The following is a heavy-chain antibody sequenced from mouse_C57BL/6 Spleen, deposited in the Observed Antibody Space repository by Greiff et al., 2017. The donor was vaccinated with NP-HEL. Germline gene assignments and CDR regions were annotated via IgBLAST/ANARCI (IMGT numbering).Heavy chain of an antibody. CDR1: GYSITSDY. CDR2: ISYSGST. CDR3: ARYSAGTYYFDY. D-gene: IGHD4-1*01. Sequence: EVKLMESGPGLAKPSQTLSLPCSVTGYSITSDYWNWIRKFPGNKLEYMGYISYSGSTYYNPYLKSRISITRDTSKNQYYLQLNSVTTEDTATYYCARYSAGTYYFDYWGQGTTLTVSS. J-gene: IGHJ2*01. V-gene: IGHV3-8*01.